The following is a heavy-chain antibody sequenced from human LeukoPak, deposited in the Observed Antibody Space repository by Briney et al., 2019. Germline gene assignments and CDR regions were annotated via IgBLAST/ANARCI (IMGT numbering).Heavy chain of an antibody. CDR2: ISGSGGST. CDR3: AKDPDYGGNSLNWYFDL. V-gene: IGHV3-23*01. D-gene: IGHD4-23*01. J-gene: IGHJ2*01. CDR1: GFTFSSNA. Sequence: GGSLRLSCAAPGFTFSSNAMSWVRQAPGKGLGWVSAISGSGGSTYYADSVKGRFTISRDNSKNTLYLQMNSLRAEDTAVYYCAKDPDYGGNSLNWYFDLWGRGTLVTVSS.